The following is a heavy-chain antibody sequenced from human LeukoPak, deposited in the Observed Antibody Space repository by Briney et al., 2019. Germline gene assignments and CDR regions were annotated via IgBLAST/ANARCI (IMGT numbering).Heavy chain of an antibody. V-gene: IGHV3-23*01. CDR3: AKGSTVVKQPPKPSRMDV. J-gene: IGHJ6*02. D-gene: IGHD4-23*01. CDR1: GFTFSSYA. Sequence: QSGGSLRLSCAASGFTFSSYAMSWVRQAPGKGLEWVSAISGSGGSTYYADSVKGRFTISRDNSKNTLYLQMNSLRAEDTAVYYCAKGSTVVKQPPKPSRMDVWGQGTTVTVSS. CDR2: ISGSGGST.